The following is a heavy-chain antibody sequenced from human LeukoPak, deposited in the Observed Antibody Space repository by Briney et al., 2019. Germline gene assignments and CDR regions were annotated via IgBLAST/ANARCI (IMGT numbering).Heavy chain of an antibody. V-gene: IGHV3-23*01. CDR1: GFTFSTCA. J-gene: IGHJ6*03. CDR2: ISGGAVSI. D-gene: IGHD3-10*01. CDR3: AKSPRGYNYYMDV. Sequence: GGSLRLSCPVSGFTFSTCAMSWSPRAQGKGRGWVSVISGGAVSIYYADSVKGRFTISRDNSNNTLYLQMNSLRAEDTAVYYCAKSPRGYNYYMDVWGKGTTVTVSS.